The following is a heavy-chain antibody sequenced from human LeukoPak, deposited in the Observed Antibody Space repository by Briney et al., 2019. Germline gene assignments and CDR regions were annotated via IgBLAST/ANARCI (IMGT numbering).Heavy chain of an antibody. V-gene: IGHV3-21*01. J-gene: IGHJ4*02. D-gene: IGHD1-14*01. CDR2: IGKTGRDM. Sequence: PGGSLRLSCAASGFSFSTSTMNWVRQAPGKGLGWISSIGKTGRDMYYANSVRGRFTISRDNAKNSLFLVMDSLRVEDTSVYYCVRGDNRDYWGQGTLVTVSS. CDR3: VRGDNRDY. CDR1: GFSFSTST.